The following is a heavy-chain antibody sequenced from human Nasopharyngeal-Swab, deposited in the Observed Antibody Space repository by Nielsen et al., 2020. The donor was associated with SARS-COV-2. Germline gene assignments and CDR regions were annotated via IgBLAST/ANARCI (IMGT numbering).Heavy chain of an antibody. CDR1: GFTFSYYE. CDR2: ISGSGDII. J-gene: IGHJ4*02. V-gene: IGHV3-48*03. CDR3: ARAFGSPY. Sequence: GGSLRLSCAASGFTFSYYEMNWIRQAPGRGLEWVSYISGSGDIIYYAHSVRGRFTVYRDNTKNSLYLQMNSLRAEDTAIYYCARAFGSPYWGQGTLVTVSS. D-gene: IGHD1-26*01.